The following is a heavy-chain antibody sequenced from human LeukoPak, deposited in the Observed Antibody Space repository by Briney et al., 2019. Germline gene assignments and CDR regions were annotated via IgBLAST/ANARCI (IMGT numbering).Heavy chain of an antibody. CDR1: GGSISSYY. CDR2: IYYSGST. V-gene: IGHV4-59*01. D-gene: IGHD3-3*01. CDR3: ARELTDDFWSGYSGNWFDP. J-gene: IGHJ5*02. Sequence: KPSETLSLTCTVSGGSISSYYWSWNRQPPGKGLEWIGYIYYSGSTNYNPSLKSRVTISVDTSKNQFSLKLSSVTAADTAVYYCARELTDDFWSGYSGNWFDPWGQGTLVTVSS.